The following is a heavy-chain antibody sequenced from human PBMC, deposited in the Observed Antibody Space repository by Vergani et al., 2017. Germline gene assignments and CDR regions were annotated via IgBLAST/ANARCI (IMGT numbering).Heavy chain of an antibody. CDR1: GGSVSSGSYY. CDR2: IYYSGST. J-gene: IGHJ3*02. D-gene: IGHD6-19*01. CDR3: ARDPIAVAGTLGAFDI. V-gene: IGHV4-61*01. Sequence: QVQLQESGPGLVKPSETLSLTCTVSGGSVSSGSYYWSWIRQPPGKGLEWIGYIYYSGSTNYNPSLKSRVTISVDTSKNQFSLKLSSVTAADTAVYYCARDPIAVAGTLGAFDIWGQGTMVTVSS.